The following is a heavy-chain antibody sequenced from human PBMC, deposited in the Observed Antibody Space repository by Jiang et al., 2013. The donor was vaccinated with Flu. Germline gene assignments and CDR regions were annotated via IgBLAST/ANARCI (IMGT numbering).Heavy chain of an antibody. CDR3: ARGRDSPFSFDP. J-gene: IGHJ5*02. D-gene: IGHD2/OR15-2a*01. CDR1: GGSISSYY. CDR2: IYTSGST. Sequence: LLKPSETLSLTCTVSGGSISSYYWSWIRQPPGKGLEWIGYIYTSGSTNYNPSLKSRVTISVDTSKNQFSLKLSSVTAADTAVYYCARGRDSPFSFDPWGQGTLVTVSS. V-gene: IGHV4-4*09.